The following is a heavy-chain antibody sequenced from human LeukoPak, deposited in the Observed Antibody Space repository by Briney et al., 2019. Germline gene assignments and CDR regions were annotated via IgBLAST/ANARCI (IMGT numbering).Heavy chain of an antibody. CDR1: GFTFSDNY. J-gene: IGHJ4*02. CDR2: ISNTGSDR. V-gene: IGHV3-11*01. D-gene: IGHD7-27*01. CDR3: ARGHWGLDY. Sequence: GGSLRLSFAVSGFTFSDNYMTWIRQAPGKGLEWVSYISNTGSDRNYADSVKGRFTISMDNTKTSLYLQMNSLRVEDTAVYYCARGHWGLDYWGQGALVTVSS.